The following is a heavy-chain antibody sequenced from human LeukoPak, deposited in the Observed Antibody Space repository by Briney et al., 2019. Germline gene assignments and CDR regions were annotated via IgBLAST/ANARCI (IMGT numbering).Heavy chain of an antibody. CDR1: GYTFTGYY. CDR3: ARGVTIFGVVIMTPFAY. CDR2: INPNSGDT. Sequence: ASVKVSCKTSGYTFTGYYMHWVRQAPGQGLEWMGWINPNSGDTSYAQKFQGRVTMTRDTSISTAYMELSRLRSDDTAVYYCARGVTIFGVVIMTPFAYWGQGTLVTVSS. V-gene: IGHV1-2*02. J-gene: IGHJ4*02. D-gene: IGHD3-3*01.